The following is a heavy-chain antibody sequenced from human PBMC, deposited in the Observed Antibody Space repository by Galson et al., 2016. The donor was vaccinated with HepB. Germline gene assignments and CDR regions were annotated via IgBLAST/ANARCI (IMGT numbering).Heavy chain of an antibody. CDR1: GFSFSTYA. CDR3: ASSPYCSVNTCYGHFDL. J-gene: IGHJ2*01. D-gene: IGHD2-2*01. CDR2: ISGSGTGI. V-gene: IGHV3-23*01. Sequence: SLRLSCAASGFSFSTYAMTWVRQAPGKGLEWVSGISGSGTGIYYTDSVRGRFTISRDNSKNMLYLQMSSLRADDTALYYCASSPYCSVNTCYGHFDLWGRGTLVTVSS.